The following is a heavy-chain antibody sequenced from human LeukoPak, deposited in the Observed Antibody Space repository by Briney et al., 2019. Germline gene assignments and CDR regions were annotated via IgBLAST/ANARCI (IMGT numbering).Heavy chain of an antibody. V-gene: IGHV4-39*01. CDR3: ARRDPGSYANWFDP. CDR2: FHYGGST. J-gene: IGHJ5*02. CDR1: GGSISSSSDF. Sequence: SETLSLTCTVSGGSISSSSDFWGWIRQPPGQGLEWIGSFHYGGSTYYNPSLKSRVTISVDTSNNQFYLKVNSVTAADTAVYYCARRDPGSYANWFDPWGQGTLVTVSS. D-gene: IGHD3-16*01.